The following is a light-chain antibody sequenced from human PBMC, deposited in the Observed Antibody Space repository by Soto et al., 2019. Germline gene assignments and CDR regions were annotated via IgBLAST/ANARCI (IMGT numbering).Light chain of an antibody. V-gene: IGKV3-20*01. J-gene: IGKJ1*01. CDR2: RAA. Sequence: EIVLTHSQATLSLSPAERANLXWMASQSVSNNYLAWYQQKPGQPPRLLISRAASRAPGIPDRFSGSGSGTGFTLSISKLEPEDSALYYCQQYGDSPWTFGLGTKVDIK. CDR3: QQYGDSPWT. CDR1: QSVSNNY.